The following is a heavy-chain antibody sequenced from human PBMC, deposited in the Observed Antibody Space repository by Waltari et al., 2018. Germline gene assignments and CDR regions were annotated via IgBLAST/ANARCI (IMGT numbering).Heavy chain of an antibody. CDR1: GYTFTGYY. J-gene: IGHJ4*02. CDR3: ARDAENYYDSSGYLGY. D-gene: IGHD3-22*01. V-gene: IGHV1-2*02. CDR2: INPNSGGT. Sequence: QVQLVQSGAEVKKPGASVKVSCKASGYTFTGYYMPWVRPAPGQGLEWMGWINPNSGGTNYAQKFQGRVTMTRDTSISTAYMELSRLRSDDTAVYYCARDAENYYDSSGYLGYWGQGTLVTVSS.